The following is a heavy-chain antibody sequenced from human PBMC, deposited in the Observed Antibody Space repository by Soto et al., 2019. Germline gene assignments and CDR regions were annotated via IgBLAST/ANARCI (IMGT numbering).Heavy chain of an antibody. CDR2: IRSKAYGGTT. CDR1: GFTFGDYA. V-gene: IGHV3-49*03. Sequence: PGGSLRLSCTASGFTFGDYAMSWFRQAPGKGLEWVGFIRSKAYGGTTEYAASVKGRFTISRDDSKSIAYLQMNSLKTAATAVYYGTRVHMIRASDGFDIWGKGTMFTVSS. J-gene: IGHJ3*02. CDR3: TRVHMIRASDGFDI. D-gene: IGHD3-10*01.